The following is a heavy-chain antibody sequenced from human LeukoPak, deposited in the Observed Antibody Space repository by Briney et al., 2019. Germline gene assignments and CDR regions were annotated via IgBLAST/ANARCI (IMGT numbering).Heavy chain of an antibody. Sequence: QPGGSLRLSCAASGFSVSSNYMTWVRQAPGKGLECVSVIYGGGNTYYADSVGGRFTISRDNSKNTLYLQMNSLRVEDTAMYYCARGRWSSSGYQDYWGRGTLVTVSS. J-gene: IGHJ4*02. V-gene: IGHV3-53*01. D-gene: IGHD3-22*01. CDR1: GFSVSSNY. CDR3: ARGRWSSSGYQDY. CDR2: IYGGGNT.